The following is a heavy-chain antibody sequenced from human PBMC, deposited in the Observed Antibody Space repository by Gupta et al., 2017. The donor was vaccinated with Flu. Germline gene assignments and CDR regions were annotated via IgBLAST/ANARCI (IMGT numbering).Heavy chain of an antibody. CDR1: GYPFPGYY. CDR2: INPNSGGT. J-gene: IGHJ4*02. D-gene: IGHD3-22*01. V-gene: IGHV1-2*02. CDR3: ASAQDYYDSSGYYFDY. Sequence: QVQLVQSGAEVKKPGASVKVSCKASGYPFPGYYMHWLRQSPGQGLEWMGWINPNSGGTNYAQKFQGRVTMTRDTSISTAYMELSRLRSDDTAVYYCASAQDYYDSSGYYFDYWGQGTLVTVSS.